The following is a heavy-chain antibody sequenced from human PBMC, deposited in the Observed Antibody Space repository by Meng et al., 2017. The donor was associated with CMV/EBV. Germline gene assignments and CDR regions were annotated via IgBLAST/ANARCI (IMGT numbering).Heavy chain of an antibody. CDR2: IIPILGIA. D-gene: IGHD3-3*01. J-gene: IGHJ4*02. V-gene: IGHV1-69*10. CDR1: GGTFNSYA. CDR3: ARGPTIFGVVTSFDY. Sequence: SVKVSCKASGGTFNSYAISWVRQAPGQGLEWMGGIIPILGIANYAQKFQGRVTITADKSTSTAYMELSSLRSEDTAVYYCARGPTIFGVVTSFDYWGQGTLVTVSS.